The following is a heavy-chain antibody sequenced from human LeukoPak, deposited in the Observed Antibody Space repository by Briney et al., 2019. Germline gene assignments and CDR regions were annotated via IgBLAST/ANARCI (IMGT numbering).Heavy chain of an antibody. CDR3: VASYGGYVLDY. Sequence: SETLSLTCSVSGSSIGSYHWNWIRQPSGKELEWIGIVFNNGGAKHNPSLKSRVAISVDTSKNQFALKLSSVTAADTAVYYCVASYGGYVLDYWGQGALVIVSS. V-gene: IGHV4-59*01. CDR1: GSSIGSYH. D-gene: IGHD5-12*01. J-gene: IGHJ4*02. CDR2: VFNNGGA.